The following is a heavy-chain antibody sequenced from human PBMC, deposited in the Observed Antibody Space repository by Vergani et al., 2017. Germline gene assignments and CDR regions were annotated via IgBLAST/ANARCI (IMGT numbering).Heavy chain of an antibody. CDR1: GGSFSGYY. V-gene: IGHV4-34*01. J-gene: IGHJ6*02. D-gene: IGHD5-18*01. CDR2: INHSGST. Sequence: QVQLQQWGAGLLKPSETLSLTCAVYGGSFSGYYWSWIRQPPGKGLEWIGEINHSGSTNYNPSLKSRVTISVDTSKNQFSLKLSSVTAADTAVYYCARAQKRGYSYAYPYYYYGMDVWGQGTTVTVSS. CDR3: ARAQKRGYSYAYPYYYYGMDV.